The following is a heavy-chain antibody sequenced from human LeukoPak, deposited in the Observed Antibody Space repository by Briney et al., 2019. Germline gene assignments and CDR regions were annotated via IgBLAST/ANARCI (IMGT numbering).Heavy chain of an antibody. Sequence: PSETLSLTCAVYGGSFSGYYWSWIRQPPGKGLEWIGEINHSGSTNYNPSLKSRVTISVDTSKNQFSLKLSSVTAADTAVYYCARGGQYYYGSGSLNYWGQGTLVTVSS. D-gene: IGHD3-10*01. V-gene: IGHV4-34*01. CDR3: ARGGQYYYGSGSLNY. J-gene: IGHJ4*02. CDR2: INHSGST. CDR1: GGSFSGYY.